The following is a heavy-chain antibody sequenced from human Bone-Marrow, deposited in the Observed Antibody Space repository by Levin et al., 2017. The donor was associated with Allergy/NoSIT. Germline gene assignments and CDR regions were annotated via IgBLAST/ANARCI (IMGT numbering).Heavy chain of an antibody. V-gene: IGHV3-30*18. Sequence: GGSLRLSCAASGFTFSSYAMHWVRQAPGKGLEWVAVISHDSTKRYFADSLEGRFTISRDNSKNTLYLQMNSLRTEDTAVYYCAKPLFVDTAMDSWGQGTLVTVSS. CDR1: GFTFSSYA. D-gene: IGHD5-18*01. CDR3: AKPLFVDTAMDS. CDR2: ISHDSTKR. J-gene: IGHJ4*02.